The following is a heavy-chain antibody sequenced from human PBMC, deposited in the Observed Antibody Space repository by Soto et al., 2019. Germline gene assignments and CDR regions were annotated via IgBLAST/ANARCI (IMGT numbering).Heavy chain of an antibody. Sequence: QVQLVESGGGLVKPGGSLRLSCAASGLTFNDYYMSWIRQAPGKGLEWFSYIRSSASTKYYADSVKGRFTISRDSAKNSLYLQMNSLRAEDTAVYYCARGGDYWYFDLWGRGTLVTVSS. J-gene: IGHJ2*01. V-gene: IGHV3-11*01. CDR3: ARGGDYWYFDL. CDR2: IRSSASTK. CDR1: GLTFNDYY.